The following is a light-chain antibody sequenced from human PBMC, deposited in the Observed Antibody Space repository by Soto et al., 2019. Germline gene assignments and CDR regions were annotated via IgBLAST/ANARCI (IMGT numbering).Light chain of an antibody. J-gene: IGKJ1*01. CDR1: QSISSW. Sequence: DITINPSPSMLSAFDRDTVTITFRASQSISSWLAWYQQKPGKAPKLLIYEASNLESGVPSRFSGSGSGTEFTLTISNLQPDDFATYYCQQYENYWTFGQGTKVDIK. V-gene: IGKV1-5*01. CDR3: QQYENYWT. CDR2: EAS.